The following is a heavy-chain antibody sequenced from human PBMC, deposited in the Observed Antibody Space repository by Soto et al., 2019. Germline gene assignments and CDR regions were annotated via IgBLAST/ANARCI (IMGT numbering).Heavy chain of an antibody. Sequence: EVQLLESGGGLVQPGGSLRLSCAASGFTFNLSSMSWIRQAPGKGLEWVSTITGRGDDTYYTDSVRGRFSISRDNPKNTVYLQMNSLRAEDTAVYYCAQVEGCGGVGYYWYVDFGSRSTLVTASS. CDR3: AQVEGCGGVGYYWYVDF. D-gene: IGHD2-21*02. CDR2: ITGRGDDT. J-gene: IGHJ2*01. V-gene: IGHV3-23*01. CDR1: GFTFNLSS.